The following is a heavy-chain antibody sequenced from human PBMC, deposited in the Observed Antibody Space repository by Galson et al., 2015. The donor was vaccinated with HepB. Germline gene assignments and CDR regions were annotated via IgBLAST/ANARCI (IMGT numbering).Heavy chain of an antibody. V-gene: IGHV3-15*07. Sequence: SLRLSCAVSGLSLSNAWVNWVRQAPGKGLEWVGRLKRKSDGGATDYAAPVKGRFIISRDDSTKTLYLQMNSLKIEDTGVYYCTTDDLGVKPVRGGTLAWGPKWPSYYVYYYFNVWGTGTTVTVSS. D-gene: IGHD3-10*01. CDR3: TTDDLGVKPVRGGTLAWGPKWPSYYVYYYFNV. CDR2: LKRKSDGGAT. CDR1: GLSLSNAW. J-gene: IGHJ6*03.